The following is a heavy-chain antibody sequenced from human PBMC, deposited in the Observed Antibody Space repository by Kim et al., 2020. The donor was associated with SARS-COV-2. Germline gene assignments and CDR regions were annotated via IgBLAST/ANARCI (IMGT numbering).Heavy chain of an antibody. D-gene: IGHD2-21*01. V-gene: IGHV3-33*01. Sequence: GGSLRLSCAASGFTFSTYCMHWVRQAPGKGLVWVAVIWYDGNNRYYADSVKGRFTISRDNSKNMLYLQMNSLRAEDTAVYYCARFCGGFDIWGQGTMVTVSS. CDR3: ARFCGGFDI. J-gene: IGHJ3*02. CDR1: GFTFSTYC. CDR2: IWYDGNNR.